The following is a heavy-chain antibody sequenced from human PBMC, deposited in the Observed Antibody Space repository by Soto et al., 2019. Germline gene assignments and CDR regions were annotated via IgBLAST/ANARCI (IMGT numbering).Heavy chain of an antibody. J-gene: IGHJ3*01. CDR3: ARGKWGAYDAFDV. Sequence: GGSLRLSCAASGFTFSSYWMYWVRQAQGKGLVWVSRINSDGDSTNYADSVKGRCTISRDNAKNTLYLQMNSLRAEDTAVYYCARGKWGAYDAFDVWGQGTMVTVSS. CDR1: GFTFSSYW. D-gene: IGHD1-26*01. V-gene: IGHV3-74*01. CDR2: INSDGDST.